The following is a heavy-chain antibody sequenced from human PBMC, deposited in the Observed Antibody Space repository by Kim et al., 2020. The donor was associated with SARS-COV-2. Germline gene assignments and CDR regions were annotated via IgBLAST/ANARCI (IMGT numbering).Heavy chain of an antibody. V-gene: IGHV4-59*01. Sequence: SETLSLTCTVSGGSISSYYWSWIRQPPGKGLEWIGYIYYSGSTNYNPSLKSRVTISVDTSKNQFSLKLSSLTAVDTAVYYCARDGGSSWPYYYYSGMDVWGQGTTVTVSS. CDR2: IYYSGST. CDR1: GGSISSYY. D-gene: IGHD6-13*01. J-gene: IGHJ6*02. CDR3: ARDGGSSWPYYYYSGMDV.